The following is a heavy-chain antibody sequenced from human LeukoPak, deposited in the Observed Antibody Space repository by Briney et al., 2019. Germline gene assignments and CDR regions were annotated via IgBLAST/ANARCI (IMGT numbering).Heavy chain of an antibody. J-gene: IGHJ4*02. CDR3: ASERYDILTGYVY. V-gene: IGHV3-53*01. CDR2: IYSGGST. D-gene: IGHD3-9*01. Sequence: GGSLRLSCAASGFTVSSNYMSWVRQAPGKGLEWVSVIYSGGSTYYADSVKGRFTISRDNSKNTLYLQMNSLRAEDTAVYYCASERYDILTGYVYWGQGTLVTVSS. CDR1: GFTVSSNY.